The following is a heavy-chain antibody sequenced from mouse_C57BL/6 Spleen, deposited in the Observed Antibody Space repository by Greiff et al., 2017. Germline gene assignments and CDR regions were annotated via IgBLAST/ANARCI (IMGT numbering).Heavy chain of an antibody. J-gene: IGHJ4*01. CDR1: GFTFSSYA. D-gene: IGHD1-1*01. CDR3: TRDYYGSKGDYYAMDY. CDR2: ISSGGDYI. V-gene: IGHV5-9-1*02. Sequence: EVKLMESGEGLVKPGGSLKLSCAASGFTFSSYAMSWVRQTPEKRLEWVAYISSGGDYIYYADTVKGRFTISRDNARNTLYLQMSSLKSEDTAMYYCTRDYYGSKGDYYAMDYWGQGTSVTVSS.